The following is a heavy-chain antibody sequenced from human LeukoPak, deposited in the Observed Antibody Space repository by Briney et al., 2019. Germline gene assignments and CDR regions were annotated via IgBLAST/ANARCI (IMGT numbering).Heavy chain of an antibody. J-gene: IGHJ1*01. V-gene: IGHV4-39*07. CDR3: ARDFGAARPEEYFQH. D-gene: IGHD6-6*01. Sequence: ETLSLTCTVSGGSISGSSYYWGWIRQPPGKGLEWIGSIYYSGSTYYNPSLKSGVTISVDTSKNQFSLKLSSVTAADTAVYYCARDFGAARPEEYFQHWGQGTLVTVSS. CDR1: GGSISGSSYY. CDR2: IYYSGST.